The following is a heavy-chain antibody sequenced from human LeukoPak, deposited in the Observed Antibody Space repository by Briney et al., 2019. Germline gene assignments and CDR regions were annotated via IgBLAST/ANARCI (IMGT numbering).Heavy chain of an antibody. CDR3: ARDLNWNYYGSGSQDY. D-gene: IGHD3-10*01. Sequence: ASVKVSCKASGYTFTSYGISWVRQAPGQGLEWMGWISAYNGNTNYAQKLQGRVTMTTDTSTSTAYMELRSLRSDDTAVYYCARDLNWNYYGSGSQDYWGQGTLVTVSS. J-gene: IGHJ4*02. CDR2: ISAYNGNT. V-gene: IGHV1-18*01. CDR1: GYTFTSYG.